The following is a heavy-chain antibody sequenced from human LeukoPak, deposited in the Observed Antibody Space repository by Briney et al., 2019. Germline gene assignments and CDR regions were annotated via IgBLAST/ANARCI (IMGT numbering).Heavy chain of an antibody. D-gene: IGHD3-9*01. CDR1: GFTFSSYW. CDR2: INSDGSST. J-gene: IGHJ6*04. CDR3: ARAQYFDWPAVSIYYYGMDV. V-gene: IGHV3-74*01. Sequence: PGGSLRLSCAASGFTFSSYWMHWVRQAPGKGLVWVSRINSDGSSTSYADSVKGRFTISRDNAKNTLYLQMNSLRAEDTAVYYCARAQYFDWPAVSIYYYGMDVWGKGTTVTVSS.